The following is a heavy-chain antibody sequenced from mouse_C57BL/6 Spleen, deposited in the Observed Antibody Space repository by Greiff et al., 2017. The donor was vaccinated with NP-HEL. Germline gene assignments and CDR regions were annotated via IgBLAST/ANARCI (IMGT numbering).Heavy chain of an antibody. J-gene: IGHJ3*01. V-gene: IGHV5-17*01. CDR3: AGDRGFAY. CDR1: GFTFSDYG. CDR2: ISSGSSTI. Sequence: EVQVVESGGGLVKPGGSLKLSCAASGFTFSDYGMHWVRQAPEKGLEWVAYISSGSSTIYYADTVKGRFTISRDNAKNTLFLQMTSLRSEDTAMYYCAGDRGFAYWGQGTLVTVSA. D-gene: IGHD3-1*01.